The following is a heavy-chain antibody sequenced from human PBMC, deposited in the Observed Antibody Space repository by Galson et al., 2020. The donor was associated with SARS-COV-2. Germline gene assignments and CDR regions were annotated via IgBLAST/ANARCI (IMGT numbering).Heavy chain of an antibody. J-gene: IGHJ4*02. V-gene: IGHV4-59*08. Sequence: SQTLSLTCNVSGASISSDYWSWIRQSPVKGLEYIGFIHYDGTTNYNPSLKSRVTISVDTSRNRFSLTLSSVTVADTAVYYCARYTTSSVAFDFWGQGALVTVSS. CDR3: ARYTTSSVAFDF. CDR2: IHYDGTT. CDR1: GASISSDY. D-gene: IGHD2-2*02.